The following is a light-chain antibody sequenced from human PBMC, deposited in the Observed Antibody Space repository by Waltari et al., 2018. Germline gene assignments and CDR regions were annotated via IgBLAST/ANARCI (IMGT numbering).Light chain of an antibody. J-gene: IGLJ2*01. CDR3: SSYAGSIVVI. CDR2: EVY. Sequence: QSALTQPPSASGSPGQSVTIPCTGTSSYVGFYNFFTWYQQPPGTAPKLLIYEVYKRPSGVPDRFSGSKSGNTASLTVSGLQTEDEADYYCSSYAGSIVVIFGGGTKLTVL. CDR1: SSYVGFYNF. V-gene: IGLV2-8*01.